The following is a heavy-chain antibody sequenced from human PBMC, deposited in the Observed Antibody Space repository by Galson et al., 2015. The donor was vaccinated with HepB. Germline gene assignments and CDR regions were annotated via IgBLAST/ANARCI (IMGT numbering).Heavy chain of an antibody. Sequence: SLRLSCAASGFTFSSYGMHWVRQAPGKGLEWVAVIWYDGSNKYYADSVKGRFTISRDNSKNTLYLQMNSLRAEDTAVYYCARDGTFGYYDFDYWGQGTLVTVSS. V-gene: IGHV3-33*01. CDR1: GFTFSSYG. J-gene: IGHJ4*02. CDR2: IWYDGSNK. CDR3: ARDGTFGYYDFDY. D-gene: IGHD2/OR15-2a*01.